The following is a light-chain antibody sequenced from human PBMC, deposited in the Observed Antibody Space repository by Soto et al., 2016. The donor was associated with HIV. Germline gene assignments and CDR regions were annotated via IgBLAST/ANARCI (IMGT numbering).Light chain of an antibody. CDR1: SLRRFH. J-gene: IGLJ1*01. CDR3: NSRDSSGNHYV. CDR2: VND. V-gene: IGLV3-19*01. Sequence: SSELTQDPAVSVALGQTVRITCQGDSLRRFHASWYQQRAGQAPVLVIFVNDYRPSGIPDRFSGSSSGYTASLTITGAQAEDEAVYYCNSRDSSGNHYVFGTGTRVTV.